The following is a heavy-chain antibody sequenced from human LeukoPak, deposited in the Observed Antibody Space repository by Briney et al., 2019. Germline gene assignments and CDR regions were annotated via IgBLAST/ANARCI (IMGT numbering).Heavy chain of an antibody. CDR3: ARGSITVVPAFDI. CDR1: GGSISTYY. J-gene: IGHJ3*02. Sequence: SETLSLTCTVSGGSISTYYWSWIRQPPGKGLEWIGCIYYTGSANYNPSLKSRGTISVDTSKNQFSLKLTSVTAADTAVYYCARGSITVVPAFDIWGHGTMFTVSS. D-gene: IGHD2/OR15-2a*01. CDR2: IYYTGSA. V-gene: IGHV4-59*12.